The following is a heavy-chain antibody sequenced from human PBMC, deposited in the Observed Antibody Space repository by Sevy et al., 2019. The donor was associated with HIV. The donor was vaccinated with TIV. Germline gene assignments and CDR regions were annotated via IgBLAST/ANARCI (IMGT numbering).Heavy chain of an antibody. CDR2: ISSSGSTI. D-gene: IGHD5-12*01. Sequence: GGSLRLSCAASGFTFSSYEMNWVRQAPGKGLEWVSYISSSGSTIYYADSVKDRFTIARDNAKNSLYLQMNSLRAEDTAVYYCARDDRGYSGYDRGNFDYWGQGTLVTVSS. J-gene: IGHJ4*02. V-gene: IGHV3-48*03. CDR3: ARDDRGYSGYDRGNFDY. CDR1: GFTFSSYE.